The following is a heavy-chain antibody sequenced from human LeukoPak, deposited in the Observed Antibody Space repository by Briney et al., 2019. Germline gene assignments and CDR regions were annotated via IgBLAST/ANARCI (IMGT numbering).Heavy chain of an antibody. CDR3: ARVSSGFHLGSFDH. J-gene: IGHJ4*02. D-gene: IGHD3-22*01. CDR2: IYYSGST. V-gene: IGHV4-59*08. CDR1: GGSISSYY. Sequence: SETLSLTCTVSGGSISSYYWSWIRQPPGKGLEWIGYIYYSGSTNYNPSLKSRLTMSVDTSKNEISLRLTSVTAADTAVYYCARVSSGFHLGSFDHWGQGILVSVPS.